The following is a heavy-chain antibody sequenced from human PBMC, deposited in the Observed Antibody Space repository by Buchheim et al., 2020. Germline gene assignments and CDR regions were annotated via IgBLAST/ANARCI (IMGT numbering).Heavy chain of an antibody. Sequence: QVQLQESGPGLVKPSQTLSLTCTVSGGPISSGGYYWSWIRQHPGKGLEWIGYIYYSGSTYYNPYLQSRVTISVDTSKNQSSLKLSSVTATDTAVYYCARDRGHVDTAMTTAYNWFDPWGQGTL. D-gene: IGHD5-18*01. J-gene: IGHJ5*02. CDR2: IYYSGST. V-gene: IGHV4-31*03. CDR3: ARDRGHVDTAMTTAYNWFDP. CDR1: GGPISSGGYY.